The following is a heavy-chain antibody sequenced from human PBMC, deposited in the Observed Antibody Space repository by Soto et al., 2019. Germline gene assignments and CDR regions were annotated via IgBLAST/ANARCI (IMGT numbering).Heavy chain of an antibody. V-gene: IGHV5-51*01. CDR1: GYSFSNFW. CDR3: ASSVLVTSTMNYFDL. CDR2: IYPDDSDT. J-gene: IGHJ4*02. D-gene: IGHD2-8*02. Sequence: GESLKISCQASGYSFSNFWIAWVRQMPGEGLEWLGTIYPDDSDTRYSPSFLGQVTISADKSIKTTYLQWSSLKASDTAIYFCASSVLVTSTMNYFDLWGQGTLVTVSS.